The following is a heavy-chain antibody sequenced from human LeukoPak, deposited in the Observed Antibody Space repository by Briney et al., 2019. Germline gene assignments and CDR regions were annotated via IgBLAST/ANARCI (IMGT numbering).Heavy chain of an antibody. CDR3: ASGGGYCSSTSCRPKYYFDY. Sequence: PGGSLRLSCAASGFIFSEYYMGWIRQAPGKGLEWVSYISNSGGTIYYADSVRGRFTISRDNAKNSLYLQMNSLRAEDTAVYYCASGGGYCSSTSCRPKYYFDYWGQGTLVTVSS. V-gene: IGHV3-11*01. CDR1: GFIFSEYY. CDR2: ISNSGGTI. J-gene: IGHJ4*02. D-gene: IGHD2-2*01.